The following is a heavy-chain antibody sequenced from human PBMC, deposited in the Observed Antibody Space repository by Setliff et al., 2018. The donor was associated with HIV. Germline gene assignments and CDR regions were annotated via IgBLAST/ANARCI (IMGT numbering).Heavy chain of an antibody. CDR3: EVAGQ. CDR2: IYNSAGT. CDR1: GDSISTDY. V-gene: IGHV4-4*09. J-gene: IGHJ4*02. Sequence: PSETLSLTCTVSGDSISTDYWTWIRQPPGKGLEWIGYIYNSAGTSYNPSLKSRVTISVDTSKNQFSLKLRSVTAADTAVCYCEVAGQWGQGTLVTVSS. D-gene: IGHD6-19*01.